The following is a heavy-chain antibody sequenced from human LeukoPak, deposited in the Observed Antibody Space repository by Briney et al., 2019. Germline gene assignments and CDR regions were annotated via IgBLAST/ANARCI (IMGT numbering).Heavy chain of an antibody. V-gene: IGHV4-34*01. J-gene: IGHJ4*02. Sequence: SETLSLTCAVYGGCFSGYYWSWIRQPPGKGLEWIGEINHSGSTNYNPSLKSRVTISVDTSKNQFSLKLSSVTAADTAVYYCARARYYGDYVYWGQGTLVTVSS. D-gene: IGHD4-17*01. CDR3: ARARYYGDYVY. CDR2: INHSGST. CDR1: GGCFSGYY.